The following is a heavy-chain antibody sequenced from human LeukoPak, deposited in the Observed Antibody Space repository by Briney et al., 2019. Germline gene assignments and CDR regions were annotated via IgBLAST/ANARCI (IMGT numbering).Heavy chain of an antibody. D-gene: IGHD6-13*01. Sequence: ASVKVSCKASGYTFTGYYMHWVRQAPGQTLEWMGWINPNSGGTNYAQKFQGRVTMTGDTSISTAYMELRRLRYDDTAVYYCATAVIVAVFGDAFDIWGQGTLVTVSS. CDR2: INPNSGGT. CDR3: ATAVIVAVFGDAFDI. CDR1: GYTFTGYY. J-gene: IGHJ3*02. V-gene: IGHV1-2*02.